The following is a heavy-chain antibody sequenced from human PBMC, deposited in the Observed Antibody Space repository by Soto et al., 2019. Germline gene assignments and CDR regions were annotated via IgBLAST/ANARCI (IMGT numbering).Heavy chain of an antibody. CDR2: ISYDGSYK. J-gene: IGHJ3*01. D-gene: IGHD1-7*01. CDR1: GFTFSSNG. CDR3: AKDEISKTIRGDAFNF. V-gene: IGHV3-30*18. Sequence: PGGSLRLSCAASGFTFSSNGMHWVRQAPGKGLEWVAAISYDGSYKYYVDSVKGRFTISRDNTKNTLYLQMNSLRAEDTAVYYCAKDEISKTIRGDAFNFWGQGTMVTVSS.